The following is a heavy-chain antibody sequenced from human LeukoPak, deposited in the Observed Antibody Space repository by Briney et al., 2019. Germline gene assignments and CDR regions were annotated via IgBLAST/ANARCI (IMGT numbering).Heavy chain of an antibody. D-gene: IGHD2-8*01. CDR1: GFTFSNYG. CDR3: AGSLGYCTSNVCYLKY. Sequence: QAGGSLRLSCAASGFTFSNYGMNWVRQAPGKGLEWVSGITGNGGSTYYADSVRGRFTISRDNSKNTVYLQMNSLRAEDTAVYYCAGSLGYCTSNVCYLKYWGQGTLVTVSS. V-gene: IGHV3-23*01. J-gene: IGHJ4*02. CDR2: ITGNGGST.